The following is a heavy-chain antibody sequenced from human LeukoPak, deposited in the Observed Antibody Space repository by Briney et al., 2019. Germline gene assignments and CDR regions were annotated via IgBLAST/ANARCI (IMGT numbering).Heavy chain of an antibody. CDR2: ISAYNGNT. D-gene: IGHD3-22*01. CDR1: VYTFTSYG. Sequence: ASVKVSCKSSVYTFTSYGISWVRQAPGQRLEWMGWISAYNGNTDYAQKLQGRVTITTDTSTSTAYMELRSLRSDDTAVYYCARGYDSSGYYFDYWGQGTLVTVSS. CDR3: ARGYDSSGYYFDY. J-gene: IGHJ4*02. V-gene: IGHV1-18*01.